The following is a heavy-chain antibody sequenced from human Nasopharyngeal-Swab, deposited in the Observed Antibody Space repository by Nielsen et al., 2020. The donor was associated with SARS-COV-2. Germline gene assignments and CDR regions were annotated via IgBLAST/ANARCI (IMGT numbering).Heavy chain of an antibody. Sequence: GGSLRLSCVASGFTFSKYWMHWVRQTPGTGLVWVSRVNEDGTTTTYADSVKGRFTIYRDNVQNTLYLQMHGLKAEDTAFYYCVRDLVGTYGSWGQGTLVTVSS. V-gene: IGHV3-74*01. CDR1: GFTFSKYW. CDR3: VRDLVGTYGS. CDR2: VNEDGTTT. D-gene: IGHD4-17*01. J-gene: IGHJ5*02.